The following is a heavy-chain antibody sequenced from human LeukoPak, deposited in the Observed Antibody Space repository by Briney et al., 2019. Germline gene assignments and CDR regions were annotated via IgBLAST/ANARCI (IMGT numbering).Heavy chain of an antibody. D-gene: IGHD3-10*01. V-gene: IGHV4-39*07. CDR2: IYYSGST. CDR1: GGSISSSSYY. CDR3: ARDPITMVRGVIIKAFDI. J-gene: IGHJ3*02. Sequence: PSETLSLTFTVSGGSISSSSYYWGWIRQPPGKGLEWIGSIYYSGSTYYNPSLKSRVTISVDTSKNQFSLKLSSVTAADTAVYYCARDPITMVRGVIIKAFDIWGQGTMVTVSS.